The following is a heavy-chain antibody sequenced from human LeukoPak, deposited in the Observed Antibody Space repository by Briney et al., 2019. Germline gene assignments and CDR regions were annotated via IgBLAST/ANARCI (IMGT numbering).Heavy chain of an antibody. CDR2: INLKSGYT. D-gene: IGHD6-19*01. J-gene: IGHJ4*02. V-gene: IGHV1-8*03. Sequence: ASVKVSCKASGYTFTSYDINWVRQASGQGLEWMGWINLKSGYTGYAQKFQGRVTITRDTSINTAYMELSSLRSEDMAVYYCARVAGSIDYWGQGTLVTVSS. CDR3: ARVAGSIDY. CDR1: GYTFTSYD.